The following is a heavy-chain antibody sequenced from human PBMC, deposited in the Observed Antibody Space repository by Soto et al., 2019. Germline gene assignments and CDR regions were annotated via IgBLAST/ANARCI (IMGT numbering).Heavy chain of an antibody. V-gene: IGHV3-74*01. CDR1: AITFSSYW. Sequence: GGSLRLSGAASAITFSSYWMHWVRRAPGKGLVWVSRSNRDGSSTNYADFVKGRLAISRDKAKNTLYLQMNSLRVEDTGVYYCSRVGGSIWHWGQGTLVTFSS. CDR2: SNRDGSST. CDR3: SRVGGSIWH. J-gene: IGHJ4*02. D-gene: IGHD1-26*01.